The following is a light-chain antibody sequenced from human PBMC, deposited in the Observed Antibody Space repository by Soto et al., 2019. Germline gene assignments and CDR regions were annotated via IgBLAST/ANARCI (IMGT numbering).Light chain of an antibody. CDR3: SSFTSSSTLVV. J-gene: IGLJ2*01. Sequence: QSALTQPASVSGSPGHSITISCTGTSSDVGGYNYVSWYQQHPGKAPKLMIYEVSNRPSGFSNRFSGSKSGNTVSLTISGLQAEDESDYYCSSFTSSSTLVVFGRGTKVTVL. CDR2: EVS. V-gene: IGLV2-14*01. CDR1: SSDVGGYNY.